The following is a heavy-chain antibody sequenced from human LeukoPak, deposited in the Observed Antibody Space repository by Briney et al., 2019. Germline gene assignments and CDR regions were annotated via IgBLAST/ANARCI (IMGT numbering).Heavy chain of an antibody. D-gene: IGHD1/OR15-1a*01. CDR1: GVSISSYY. J-gene: IGHJ4*02. CDR2: IYYSGST. V-gene: IGHV4-59*01. Sequence: SETLSLTCTVSGVSISSYYWTWIRQPPGKGLEWIGYIYYSGSTSYNPSLKSRVTISVDTSKNQFSLKLSSVTAADTAVYYCAREGMGIEAGTVDYWGQGTLVTVSS. CDR3: AREGMGIEAGTVDY.